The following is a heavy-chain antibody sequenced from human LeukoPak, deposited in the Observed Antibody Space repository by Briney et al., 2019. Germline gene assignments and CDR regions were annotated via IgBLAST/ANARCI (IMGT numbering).Heavy chain of an antibody. CDR3: VRDFDY. CDR2: ISSSSSSK. V-gene: IGHV3-48*04. Sequence: PGGSLRLSCAASEFTFSNFGMNWVRQAPGKGLEWVSYISSSSSSKYYADSVKGRFTISRDNAKNSLYLQMTSLRAEDTAVYYCVRDFDYWGQGTLVTVSS. CDR1: EFTFSNFG. J-gene: IGHJ4*02.